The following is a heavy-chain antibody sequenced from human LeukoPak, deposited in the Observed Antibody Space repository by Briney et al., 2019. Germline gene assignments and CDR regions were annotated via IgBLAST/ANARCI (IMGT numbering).Heavy chain of an antibody. D-gene: IGHD3-22*01. Sequence: QPGRSLRLSCAASGFIFSNYPMHWVRQAPGKGLEWVAVISADGNNEHYADSAKGRFTLSRDNAKSTAYLQMNSLRSEDTAVYYCARNDPDSSEDWGQGTLVIVSS. CDR2: ISADGNNE. J-gene: IGHJ4*02. CDR1: GFIFSNYP. CDR3: ARNDPDSSED. V-gene: IGHV3-30-3*01.